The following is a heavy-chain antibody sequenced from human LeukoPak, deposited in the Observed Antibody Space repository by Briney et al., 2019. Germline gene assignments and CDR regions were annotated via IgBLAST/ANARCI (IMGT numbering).Heavy chain of an antibody. CDR1: GFTFSSYS. CDR2: INHSGST. CDR3: AREYYDFWSGYYPTLDY. V-gene: IGHV4-34*01. Sequence: GSLRLSCAASGFTFSSYSMNWVRQAPGKGLEWIGEINHSGSTNYNPSLKSRVTISVDTSKNQFSLKLSSVTAADTAVYYCAREYYDFWSGYYPTLDYWGQGTLVTVSS. J-gene: IGHJ4*02. D-gene: IGHD3-3*01.